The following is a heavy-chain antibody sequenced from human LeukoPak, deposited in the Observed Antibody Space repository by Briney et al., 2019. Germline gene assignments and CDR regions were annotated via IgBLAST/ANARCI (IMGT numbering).Heavy chain of an antibody. V-gene: IGHV1-2*04. CDR2: INPNSGGT. CDR1: GYTFTGYY. D-gene: IGHD4-11*01. Sequence: EASVKVFCKASGYTFTGYYMHWVRQAPGQGLEWRGWINPNSGGTNYAQKFQGWVTMTRDTSISTAYMELSRLRSDDTAVYYCARDLVDYSNYVLAGWGQGTLVTVSS. J-gene: IGHJ4*02. CDR3: ARDLVDYSNYVLAG.